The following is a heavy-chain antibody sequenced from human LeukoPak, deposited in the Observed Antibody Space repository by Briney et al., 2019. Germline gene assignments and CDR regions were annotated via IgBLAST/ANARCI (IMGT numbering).Heavy chain of an antibody. V-gene: IGHV1-46*02. CDR2: INPSGGGT. Sequence: SVKVSCKASGYTFNRYYVHWVRQAPGQGLEWMGIINPSGGGTRYAQKFQDRITMTWDTSTSTVYMELSSLRSEDTAVYYCARDSHMVRGGSIDAFGFWGQGTMVTVSS. J-gene: IGHJ3*01. CDR3: ARDSHMVRGGSIDAFGF. CDR1: GYTFNRYY. D-gene: IGHD3-10*01.